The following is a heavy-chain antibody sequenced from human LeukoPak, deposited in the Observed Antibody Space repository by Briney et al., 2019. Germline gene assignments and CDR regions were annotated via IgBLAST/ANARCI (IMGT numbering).Heavy chain of an antibody. CDR3: ARDTIKYYYDSSGYYLRPQDAFDI. V-gene: IGHV1-18*04. D-gene: IGHD3-22*01. CDR2: ISAYNGNT. Sequence: ASVKVSCKASGYTFTGYYMHWVRQAPGQGLEWMGWISAYNGNTNYAQKLQGRVTMTTDTSTSTAYMELRSLRSDDTAVYYCARDTIKYYYDSSGYYLRPQDAFDIWGQGTMVTVSS. J-gene: IGHJ3*02. CDR1: GYTFTGYY.